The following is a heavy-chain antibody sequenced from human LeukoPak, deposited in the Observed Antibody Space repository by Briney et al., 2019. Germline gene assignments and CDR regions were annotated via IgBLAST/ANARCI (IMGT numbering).Heavy chain of an antibody. D-gene: IGHD5-12*01. Sequence: GGSLRLSCAASGFTFNSFGMSWVRQAPGKGLEWVSALSGRGGSTYYADSVKGRFTISRDNSMNTLYLQMNSLRAEDTAVYYCAKHHWATTTGLFDYWGQGTLVTVSS. V-gene: IGHV3-23*01. J-gene: IGHJ4*02. CDR2: LSGRGGST. CDR3: AKHHWATTTGLFDY. CDR1: GFTFNSFG.